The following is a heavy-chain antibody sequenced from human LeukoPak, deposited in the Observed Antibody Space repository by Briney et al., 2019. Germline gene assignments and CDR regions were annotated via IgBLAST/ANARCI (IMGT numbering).Heavy chain of an antibody. CDR1: GFTFSSYA. V-gene: IGHV3-23*01. J-gene: IGHJ6*02. CDR3: AKDLDGGMNGYYYGMDV. CDR2: ISGSGGST. D-gene: IGHD4-23*01. Sequence: AGGSLRLSCAASGFTFSSYAMSWVRQAPGKGLEWVSAISGSGGSTYYADSVKGRFTISRDNSKNTLYLQMNSLRAEDTAVYYCAKDLDGGMNGYYYGMDVWGQGTTVTVSS.